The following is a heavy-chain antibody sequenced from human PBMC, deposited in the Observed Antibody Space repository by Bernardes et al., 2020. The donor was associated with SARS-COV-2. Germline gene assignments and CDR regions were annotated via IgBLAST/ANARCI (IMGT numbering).Heavy chain of an antibody. Sequence: GGSLRLSCAASGFTFSSYGMHWVRQAPGKGLEWVAVIWYDGSNKYYADSVKGRFTISRDNSKNTLYLQMNSLRAEDTAVYYCARGNSGYDLVDAFDIWGQGTMVTVSS. CDR3: ARGNSGYDLVDAFDI. CDR1: GFTFSSYG. CDR2: IWYDGSNK. D-gene: IGHD5-12*01. V-gene: IGHV3-33*01. J-gene: IGHJ3*02.